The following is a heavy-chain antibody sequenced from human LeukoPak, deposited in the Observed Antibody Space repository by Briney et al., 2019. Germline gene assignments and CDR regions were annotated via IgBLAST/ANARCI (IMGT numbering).Heavy chain of an antibody. J-gene: IGHJ5*02. CDR2: ISSSGSTI. V-gene: IGHV3-11*01. CDR1: GFTFSDYY. Sequence: GGSLRLSCVASGFTFSDYYMSWIRQAPGKGLEWVSYISSSGSTIYYADSVKGRFTISRDNAKNSLYLQMNSLRAEDTAVYYCAAAMVRGVFDPWGQGTLVTVSS. CDR3: AAAMVRGVFDP. D-gene: IGHD3-10*01.